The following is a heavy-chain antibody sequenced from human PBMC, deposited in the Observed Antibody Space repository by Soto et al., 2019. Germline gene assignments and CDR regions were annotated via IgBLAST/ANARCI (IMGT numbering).Heavy chain of an antibody. D-gene: IGHD1-26*01. CDR1: GLTFSSYA. CDR3: ARDGSGSYYFPDAFDI. J-gene: IGHJ3*02. CDR2: ISYDGSNK. Sequence: RLSCAASGLTFSSYAMHWVRQAPGKGLEWVAVISYDGSNKYYADSVKGRFTISRDNSKNTLYLQMNSLRAEDTAVYYCARDGSGSYYFPDAFDIWGQGTMVTVSS. V-gene: IGHV3-30-3*01.